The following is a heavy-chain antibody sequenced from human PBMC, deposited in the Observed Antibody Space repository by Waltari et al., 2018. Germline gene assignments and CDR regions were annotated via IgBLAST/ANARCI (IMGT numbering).Heavy chain of an antibody. J-gene: IGHJ2*01. CDR1: GFTFDDYA. D-gene: IGHD6-19*01. CDR2: ISWNSGRI. Sequence: EVQLVESGGGLVQPGRSLRLSCAASGFTFDDYAMHWVRQAPGKGLEWVSGISWNSGRIGYADSVKGRFTISRDNAKNSRYLKMTSRRAEDMALYYCAKDRQGFIAVAGYFDLWGRGTLVTVSS. CDR3: AKDRQGFIAVAGYFDL. V-gene: IGHV3-9*03.